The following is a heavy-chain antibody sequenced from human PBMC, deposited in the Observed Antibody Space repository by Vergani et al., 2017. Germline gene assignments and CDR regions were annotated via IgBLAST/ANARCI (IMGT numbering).Heavy chain of an antibody. CDR3: AKDEEGYCYGYRHFDY. D-gene: IGHD5-18*01. J-gene: IGHJ4*02. CDR1: GFTFSSYA. Sequence: EVQLLESGGGLVQPGGSLRLSCAASGFTFSSYAMSWVRQAPGKGLEWVSAISGSGGSTYYADSVKGRFTISRDNSKNTLYLQMNSLRAEDTAVYYCAKDEEGYCYGYRHFDYWGQGTLVTVSS. CDR2: ISGSGGST. V-gene: IGHV3-23*01.